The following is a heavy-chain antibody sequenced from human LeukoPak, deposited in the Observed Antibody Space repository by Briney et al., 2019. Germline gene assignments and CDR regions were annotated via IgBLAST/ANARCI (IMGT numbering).Heavy chain of an antibody. CDR2: ISGSGGST. Sequence: GGSLRLSCAASGFTFSSYAMSWVRQAPGKGLEWGSAISGSGGSTHYADSVKGRFTISRDNSKNTLYLQMKSLRAEDTAVYYCAKDLIPPRWYSRYGGTGDYWGQGTLVTVSS. CDR1: GFTFSSYA. D-gene: IGHD5-12*01. J-gene: IGHJ4*02. V-gene: IGHV3-23*01. CDR3: AKDLIPPRWYSRYGGTGDY.